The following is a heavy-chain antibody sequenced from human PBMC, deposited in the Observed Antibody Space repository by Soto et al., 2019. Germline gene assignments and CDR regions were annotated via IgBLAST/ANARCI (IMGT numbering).Heavy chain of an antibody. J-gene: IGHJ3*02. Sequence: PGGSLRLSCAASGFTFSSDNMNWVRQAPGRGLEWVSSISRSSSYIYYADSVKGRFTISRDNAKNSLYLQMNSLRAEDTAVYYCARDVGPRAFDIWGRGTMVTVSS. CDR2: ISRSSSYI. CDR3: ARDVGPRAFDI. CDR1: GFTFSSDN. V-gene: IGHV3-21*01.